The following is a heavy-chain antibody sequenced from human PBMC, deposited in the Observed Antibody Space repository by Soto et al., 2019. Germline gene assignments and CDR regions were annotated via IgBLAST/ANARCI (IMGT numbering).Heavy chain of an antibody. CDR2: IYTSGST. V-gene: IGHV4-4*07. J-gene: IGHJ4*02. Sequence: RSLTCTVSGGSISSYYWSWIRQPAGKGLEWIGRIYTSGSTNYNPSLKSRVTMSVDTSKNQFSLKLSSVTAADTAVYYCARDRYYDILTGYQPFDYWGQGTLVTVSS. CDR3: ARDRYYDILTGYQPFDY. CDR1: GGSISSYY. D-gene: IGHD3-9*01.